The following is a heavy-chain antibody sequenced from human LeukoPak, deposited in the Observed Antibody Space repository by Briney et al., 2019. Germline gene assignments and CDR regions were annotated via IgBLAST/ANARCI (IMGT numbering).Heavy chain of an antibody. Sequence: PGGSLRLSCAASGFTFSTCAMSWVRQAPGKGLEWVSVISGSGGYTDYADSVKGRFTISRDNSKNTLYLQMNSLRAEDTAVYYCAKDGSYYNFDYWGQGTLVTVSP. D-gene: IGHD3-10*01. J-gene: IGHJ4*02. V-gene: IGHV3-23*01. CDR1: GFTFSTCA. CDR2: ISGSGGYT. CDR3: AKDGSYYNFDY.